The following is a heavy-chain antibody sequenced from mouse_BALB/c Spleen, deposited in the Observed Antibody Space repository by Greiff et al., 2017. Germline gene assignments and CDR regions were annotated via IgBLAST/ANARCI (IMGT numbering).Heavy chain of an antibody. D-gene: IGHD1-1*01. CDR2: IYPGSGST. J-gene: IGHJ2*01. CDR3: ARGNYGSSLDY. CDR1: GYTFTDYV. Sequence: QVQLKQSGPELVKPGASVKMSCKASGYTFTDYVISWVKQRTGQGLEWIGEIYPGSGSTYYNEKFKGKATLTADKSSNTAYMKLSSLTSEDSAVYFCARGNYGSSLDYWGQGTTLTVSS. V-gene: IGHV1-77*01.